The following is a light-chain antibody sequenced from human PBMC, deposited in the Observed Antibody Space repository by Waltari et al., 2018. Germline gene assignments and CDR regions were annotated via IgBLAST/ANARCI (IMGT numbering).Light chain of an antibody. CDR1: QSVSSSY. Sequence: EIVLTQSPGTLSLSPGDRATLSCRASQSVSSSYLAWYQQKPGQAPRLLIYGASSRATGIPDRFSGSGSGTDFTLTISRLEPEDFAVYYCQQYGSSLFGTFGPGTKVDIK. CDR3: QQYGSSLFGT. V-gene: IGKV3-20*01. CDR2: GAS. J-gene: IGKJ3*01.